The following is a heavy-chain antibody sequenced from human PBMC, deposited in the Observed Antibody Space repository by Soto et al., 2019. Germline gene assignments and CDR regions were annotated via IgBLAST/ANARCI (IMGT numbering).Heavy chain of an antibody. D-gene: IGHD3-10*01. CDR1: GYSFTSYG. CDR2: IIPNIGTA. J-gene: IGHJ6*02. CDR3: ARVEGSGSYYLAEDYYYYGMDV. V-gene: IGHV1-69*06. Sequence: GASVKVSCKASGYSFTSYGISWVRQAPGQGLEWMGWIIPNIGTANYAQKFQGRVTMTADKSTSTAYMELSSLRSEDTAVYYCARVEGSGSYYLAEDYYYYGMDVWGQGTTVTAP.